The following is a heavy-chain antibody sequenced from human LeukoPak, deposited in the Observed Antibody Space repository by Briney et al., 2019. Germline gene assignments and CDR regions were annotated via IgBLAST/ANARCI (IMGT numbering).Heavy chain of an antibody. V-gene: IGHV4-34*01. J-gene: IGHJ4*02. D-gene: IGHD2-15*01. CDR1: GDSFTYYH. CDR2: VWHTGDT. Sequence: PSETLSLTCAVYGDSFTYYHGTWIRQSPGRGLEWIGEVWHTGDTDYNPSLKNPLTISIATSNKQFSLRLTSVTAADTAVYYCARTPGAFDFWGQGTLVTVSS. CDR3: ARTPGAFDF.